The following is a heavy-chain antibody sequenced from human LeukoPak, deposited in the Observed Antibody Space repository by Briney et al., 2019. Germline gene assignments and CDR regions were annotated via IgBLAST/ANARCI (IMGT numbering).Heavy chain of an antibody. J-gene: IGHJ4*02. Sequence: GGSLRLSCAASGFTFSSYWMSWVGQAPGKGVEGVANIKLDGSEKYYVDSVKGRFTISRDNAKNSLYLQMNSLRAEDTAVYYCARDPGEYYDSSGYAGRNLDYWGQGTLVTVSS. CDR3: ARDPGEYYDSSGYAGRNLDY. D-gene: IGHD3-22*01. CDR1: GFTFSSYW. CDR2: IKLDGSEK. V-gene: IGHV3-7*01.